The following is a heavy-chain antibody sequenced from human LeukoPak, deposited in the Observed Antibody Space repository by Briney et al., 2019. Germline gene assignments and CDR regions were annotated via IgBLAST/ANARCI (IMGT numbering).Heavy chain of an antibody. V-gene: IGHV1-2*02. J-gene: IGHJ6*02. CDR3: ASPTGYCSSTSCSTYYYYGMDV. CDR1: GYTFTGYY. D-gene: IGHD2-2*01. Sequence: ASVTDSCKASGYTFTGYYMHWVRQAPGQGLEWMGWINPNSGGTNYAQKFQGRVTMTRDTSISTAYMELSRLRSDDTAVYCCASPTGYCSSTSCSTYYYYGMDVWGQGTTVTVSS. CDR2: INPNSGGT.